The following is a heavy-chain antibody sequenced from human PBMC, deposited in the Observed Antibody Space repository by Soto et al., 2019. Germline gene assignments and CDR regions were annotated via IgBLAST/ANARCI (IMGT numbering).Heavy chain of an antibody. Sequence: QVQLVQSGAELKRPGASVKVSCKASGYTFSNYDMNWVRQATGQGPEWIGWVNPNNGDTGYAQKFQLRVTLTTDISTPPPYMEQTKMRSKDTPIYYCAKVSSKGSAIDVDCWGQGTLITVSS. CDR2: VNPNNGDT. J-gene: IGHJ4*02. CDR1: GYTFSNYD. CDR3: AKVSSKGSAIDVDC. V-gene: IGHV1-8*01.